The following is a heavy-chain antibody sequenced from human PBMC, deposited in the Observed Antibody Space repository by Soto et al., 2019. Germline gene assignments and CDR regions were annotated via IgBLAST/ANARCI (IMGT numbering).Heavy chain of an antibody. CDR3: ATDILNLYYL. J-gene: IGHJ6*03. D-gene: IGHD2-15*01. V-gene: IGHV3-7*03. CDR1: GVTFRHYW. CDR2: IDQDESRK. Sequence: AGVSLRVYRVASGVTFRHYWMTWVRHTPGKGLEWVANIDQDESRKNYVDSVKGRFIISRDNSRNSVYLQMNSLTADDTCIYYYATDILNLYYL.